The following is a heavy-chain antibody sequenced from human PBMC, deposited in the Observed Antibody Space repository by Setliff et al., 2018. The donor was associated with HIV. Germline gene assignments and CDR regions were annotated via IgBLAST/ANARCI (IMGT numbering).Heavy chain of an antibody. CDR2: ISHNGGF. Sequence: PSETMSLTCAVYGASLSPYFWHWIRQSPGKGLEWIGEISHNGGFDYSPSLESRLTMSVDTPRNQVSLNLSAVTAADTAIYYCVRGANFYTPRKRIFDYWGQGMLVTVSS. CDR1: GASLSPYF. D-gene: IGHD3-3*01. J-gene: IGHJ4*02. V-gene: IGHV4-34*01. CDR3: VRGANFYTPRKRIFDY.